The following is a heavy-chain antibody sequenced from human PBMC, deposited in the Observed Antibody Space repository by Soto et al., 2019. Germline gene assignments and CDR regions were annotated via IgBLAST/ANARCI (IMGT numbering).Heavy chain of an antibody. CDR1: GFTFSYYW. J-gene: IGHJ5*02. Sequence: GGSLRLSCAASGFTFSYYWMSWVRQAPGKGLEWVSVIYSGGSTYYADSVKGRFTISRDNSKNTLYLQMNSLRAEDTAVYYCASSLPRDGYNTWGQGTLVTVSS. CDR2: IYSGGST. D-gene: IGHD5-12*01. CDR3: ASSLPRDGYNT. V-gene: IGHV3-53*01.